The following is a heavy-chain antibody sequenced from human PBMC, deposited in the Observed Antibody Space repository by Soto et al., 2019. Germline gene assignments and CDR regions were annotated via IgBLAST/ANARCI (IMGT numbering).Heavy chain of an antibody. CDR2: INPSGGST. Sequence: ASVKVSCKASGYTFTSYYMHWVRQAPGQGLEWMGIINPSGGSTSYAQKFQGRVTMTRDTSTSTVYMELSSLRSEDTAVYYCASSEPEKRYSSSWYGDAFDIWGQGTMVTV. CDR3: ASSEPEKRYSSSWYGDAFDI. V-gene: IGHV1-46*01. CDR1: GYTFTSYY. J-gene: IGHJ3*02. D-gene: IGHD6-13*01.